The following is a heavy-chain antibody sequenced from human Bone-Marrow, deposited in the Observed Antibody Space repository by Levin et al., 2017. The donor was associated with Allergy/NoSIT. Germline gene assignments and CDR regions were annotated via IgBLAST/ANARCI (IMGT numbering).Heavy chain of an antibody. D-gene: IGHD3-10*01. CDR3: AKGRDYYGSGAYYRGDQYYSYMDV. J-gene: IGHJ6*03. V-gene: IGHV3-23*01. Sequence: GGSLRLSCGASGFIFSRYAMSWVRQAPGKGLEWVSAISGVGGNPTYEDSVKGRFTISRDNSKNTLYLHMNSLRAEDTAVYYCAKGRDYYGSGAYYRGDQYYSYMDVWGRGTTVTVSS. CDR2: ISGVGGNP. CDR1: GFIFSRYA.